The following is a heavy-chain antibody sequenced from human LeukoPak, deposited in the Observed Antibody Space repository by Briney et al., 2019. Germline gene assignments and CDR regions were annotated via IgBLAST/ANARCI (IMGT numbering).Heavy chain of an antibody. CDR2: IYYTGST. Sequence: SETLSLTCTVSGVSISSSSYYWGWIRQPPGKGLEWIGCIYYTGSTYYNPSLKSRVTISVDTSKNQFSLNLTSVTAADTAMYYCAREQWAYRSYYASSGYHDYWGQGTLVTVSS. CDR1: GVSISSSSYY. D-gene: IGHD3-22*01. V-gene: IGHV4-39*02. J-gene: IGHJ4*02. CDR3: AREQWAYRSYYASSGYHDY.